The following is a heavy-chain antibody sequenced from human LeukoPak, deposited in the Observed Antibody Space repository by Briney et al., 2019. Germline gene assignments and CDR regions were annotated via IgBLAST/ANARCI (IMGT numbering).Heavy chain of an antibody. Sequence: GGSLRLSCAASGFTFSSYGMHWVRQAPGKGLEWVAFIRYDGSNKYYADSVKGRFTISRDNSKNTLYLQMNSLRAEDTAAYFCAKETNRHNCFAPCGQGTLVTVSS. CDR1: GFTFSSYG. D-gene: IGHD1-14*01. V-gene: IGHV3-30*02. CDR3: AKETNRHNCFAP. J-gene: IGHJ5*02. CDR2: IRYDGSNK.